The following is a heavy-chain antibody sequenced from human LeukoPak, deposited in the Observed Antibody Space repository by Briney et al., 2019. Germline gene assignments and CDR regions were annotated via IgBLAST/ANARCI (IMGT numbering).Heavy chain of an antibody. V-gene: IGHV3-33*01. D-gene: IGHD2-15*01. J-gene: IGHJ6*04. CDR3: ARDIVVVVAATRPIYYYYGMDV. CDR2: IWYDGSNK. CDR1: GFTFSSYA. Sequence: GGSLRLSCAASGFTFSSYAMHWVRQAPGKGLEWVAVIWYDGSNKYYADSVEGRFTISRDNSKNTLYLQMNSLRAEDTAVYYCARDIVVVVAATRPIYYYYGMDVWGKGTTVTVSS.